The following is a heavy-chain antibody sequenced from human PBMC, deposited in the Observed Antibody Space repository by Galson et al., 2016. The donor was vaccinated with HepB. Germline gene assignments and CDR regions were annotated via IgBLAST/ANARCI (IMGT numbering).Heavy chain of an antibody. CDR2: ITGSGDNT. CDR3: AKLPATVNDY. V-gene: IGHV3-23*01. D-gene: IGHD4-17*01. CDR1: EFTFSDYI. Sequence: SLRLSCAASEFTFSDYIMSWVRQAPGKGLEWVSSITGSGDNTYYTDPVKGRFTIFRDNSKNTVYLQRNSLRAEDTAVYYCAKLPATVNDYWGQGTLVIVSS. J-gene: IGHJ4*02.